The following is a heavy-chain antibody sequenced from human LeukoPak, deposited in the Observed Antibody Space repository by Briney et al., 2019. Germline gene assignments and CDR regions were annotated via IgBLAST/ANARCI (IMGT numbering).Heavy chain of an antibody. CDR2: IYHSGST. CDR3: ARDNRSFFDY. Sequence: PLETLSLTCAVYGGSFSGYYWSWIRQPPGKGLEWIGYIYHSGSTNYNPSLKSRVTISVDTSKNQFSLKLSSVTAADTAVYYCARDNRSFFDYWGQGTLVTVSS. J-gene: IGHJ4*02. CDR1: GGSFSGYY. V-gene: IGHV4-34*01.